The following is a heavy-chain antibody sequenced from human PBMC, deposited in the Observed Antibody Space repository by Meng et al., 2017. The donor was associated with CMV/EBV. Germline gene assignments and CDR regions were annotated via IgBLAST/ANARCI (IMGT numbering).Heavy chain of an antibody. Sequence: SETLSLTCTVSGGSISSSSYYWGWIRQPPGKGLEWIGSIYYSGSTYYNPSLKSRVTISVDTSKNQFSLKLSSVTAADTAVYYCARPSPIVVVPAGGGWFDPWGQGTLVTRLL. J-gene: IGHJ5*02. V-gene: IGHV4-39*01. CDR1: GGSISSSSYY. CDR2: IYYSGST. CDR3: ARPSPIVVVPAGGGWFDP. D-gene: IGHD2-2*01.